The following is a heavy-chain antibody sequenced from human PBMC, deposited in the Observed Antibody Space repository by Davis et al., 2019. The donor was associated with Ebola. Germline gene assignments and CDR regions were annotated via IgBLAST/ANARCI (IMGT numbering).Heavy chain of an antibody. D-gene: IGHD2-2*01. J-gene: IGHJ4*02. CDR1: GFTFSSYA. CDR2: ISGGGGST. CDR3: AKEKEYQLLEIDY. Sequence: GESLKISCAASGFTFSSYAMSWVRQAPGKGLEWVSAISGGGGSTYYADSVKGRFTISRDNSKNTLYLQMNSLRAEDTAVYYCAKEKEYQLLEIDYWGQGTLVTVSS. V-gene: IGHV3-23*01.